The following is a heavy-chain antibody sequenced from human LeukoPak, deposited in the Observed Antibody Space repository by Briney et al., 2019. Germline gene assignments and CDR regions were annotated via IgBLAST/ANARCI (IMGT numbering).Heavy chain of an antibody. V-gene: IGHV3-7*01. D-gene: IGHD3/OR15-3a*01. CDR3: AREATLGLNLDY. J-gene: IGHJ4*02. CDR2: IKQDGSDK. CDR1: GFTFSSYW. Sequence: GGSLRLSCAASGFTFSSYWMSWVRQAPGKGLEWVANIKQDGSDKYYVDSVKGRFTISRDNAKNSLCLQMNSLRAEDTAVYYCAREATLGLNLDYWGQGTLVTVSS.